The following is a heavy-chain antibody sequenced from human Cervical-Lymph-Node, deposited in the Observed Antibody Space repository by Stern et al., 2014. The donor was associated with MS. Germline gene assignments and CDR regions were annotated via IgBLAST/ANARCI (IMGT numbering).Heavy chain of an antibody. CDR3: AHSTMTTVTRSNWFDP. V-gene: IGHV2-5*02. J-gene: IGHJ5*02. CDR2: IYWDDDK. D-gene: IGHD4-11*01. Sequence: QVTLRESGPTLVKPTQTLTLTCTFSGFSLSTSGVGVGWIRQPPGKALEWLALIYWDDDKRYSPSLKSRLTITKDTSKNQVVLTMTNMDPVDTATYYCAHSTMTTVTRSNWFDPWGQGTLVTVSS. CDR1: GFSLSTSGVG.